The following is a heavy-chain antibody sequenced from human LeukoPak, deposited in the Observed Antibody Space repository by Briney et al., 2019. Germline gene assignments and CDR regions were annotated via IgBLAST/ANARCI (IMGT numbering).Heavy chain of an antibody. V-gene: IGHV4-59*12. J-gene: IGHJ5*02. CDR1: GGSISSYY. CDR2: IYYSGST. Sequence: PSETLSLTCTVSGGSISSYYWSWIRQPPGKGLEWIGYIYYSGSTNYNPSLKSRVTISVDTSKNQFSLKLSSVTAADTAVYYCAKAKDSSTWSPGSWFDPWGQGTLVTVSS. D-gene: IGHD6-13*01. CDR3: AKAKDSSTWSPGSWFDP.